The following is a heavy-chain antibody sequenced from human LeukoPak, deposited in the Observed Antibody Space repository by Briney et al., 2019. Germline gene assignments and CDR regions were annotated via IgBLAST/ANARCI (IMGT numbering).Heavy chain of an antibody. V-gene: IGHV1-69*13. D-gene: IGHD2-2*01. Sequence: ASVKFSCKASGGTFSSYAISWVRQAPGQGLEWMGGIIPIFGTANYAQKFQGRVTITADESTSTAYMELSSLRSEDTAVYYCARDSNYCSSTSCLPYFQHWGQGTLVTVSS. CDR2: IIPIFGTA. J-gene: IGHJ1*01. CDR3: ARDSNYCSSTSCLPYFQH. CDR1: GGTFSSYA.